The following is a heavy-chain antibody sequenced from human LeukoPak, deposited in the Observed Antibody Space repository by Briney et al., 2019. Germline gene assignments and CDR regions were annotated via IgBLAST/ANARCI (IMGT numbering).Heavy chain of an antibody. Sequence: SETLSLTCAVSGGSLSGYWWTWIRQPPGKGLEWTGIIYYTGSTSYNPSLKRRVTLSVDTSKNQFSLKLSSVTAADTAVYYCARRRYYDPLGLDLWGRGTLVTVSS. CDR2: IYYTGST. J-gene: IGHJ5*02. V-gene: IGHV4-59*08. CDR1: GGSLSGYW. CDR3: ARRRYYDPLGLDL. D-gene: IGHD3-22*01.